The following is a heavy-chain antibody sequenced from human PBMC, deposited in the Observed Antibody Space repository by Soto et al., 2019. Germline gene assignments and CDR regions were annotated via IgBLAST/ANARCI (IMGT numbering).Heavy chain of an antibody. D-gene: IGHD1-1*01. V-gene: IGHV4-31*03. CDR2: IYYSGST. CDR1: GYSISNGGYY. J-gene: IGHJ3*02. CDR3: ARTTDAFDI. Sequence: QVQLQESGPGLVKPSQTLSLTCTVSGYSISNGGYYWSWIRQRSGEGLEWLGYIYYSGSTYYNPSLKSRPSISVDTSKNQFSLKVNSVTAADTAVYYCARTTDAFDIWGQGTMVTVSS.